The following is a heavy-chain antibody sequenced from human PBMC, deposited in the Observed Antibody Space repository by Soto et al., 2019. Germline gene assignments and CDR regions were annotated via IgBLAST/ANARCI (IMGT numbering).Heavy chain of an antibody. CDR1: GGTFSSYA. Sequence: SVKVSCKAPGGTFSSYAISWVRQAPGQGLEWMGGIIPIFGTANYAQKFQGRVTITADESTSTAYMELSSLRSEDTAVYYCARAIHYGSGSTFYYGMDVWGQGTTVTVSS. CDR2: IIPIFGTA. CDR3: ARAIHYGSGSTFYYGMDV. D-gene: IGHD3-10*01. J-gene: IGHJ6*02. V-gene: IGHV1-69*13.